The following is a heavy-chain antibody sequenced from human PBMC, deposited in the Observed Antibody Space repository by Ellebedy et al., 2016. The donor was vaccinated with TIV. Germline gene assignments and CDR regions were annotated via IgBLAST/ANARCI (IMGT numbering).Heavy chain of an antibody. CDR1: GFTFSNYA. CDR2: FGVSGDTT. V-gene: IGHV3-23*01. CDR3: VRGKSGTFIHHAFDY. Sequence: GESLKISCAASGFTFSNYAMSWVRQAPGKGLEWVSGFGVSGDTTYYADSVKGRSTASRENYKNTLYLQMSSLRADDTAIYYCVRGKSGTFIHHAFDYWGQGTLLTVSS. D-gene: IGHD3-16*01. J-gene: IGHJ4*02.